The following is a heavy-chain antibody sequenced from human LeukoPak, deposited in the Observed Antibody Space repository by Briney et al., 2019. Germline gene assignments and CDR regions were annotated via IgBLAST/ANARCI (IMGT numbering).Heavy chain of an antibody. CDR3: AVSSSWYLDAFDI. CDR2: INPNSGGT. Sequence: ASVKVSCMASGYTFTAYYMHGVRQAPGQGLEWMGWINPNSGGTNYAQKFQGRVTMTRDTSISTAYMELSRLRSDDTAVYYCAVSSSWYLDAFDIWGQGTMVTVSS. CDR1: GYTFTAYY. D-gene: IGHD6-13*01. J-gene: IGHJ3*02. V-gene: IGHV1-2*02.